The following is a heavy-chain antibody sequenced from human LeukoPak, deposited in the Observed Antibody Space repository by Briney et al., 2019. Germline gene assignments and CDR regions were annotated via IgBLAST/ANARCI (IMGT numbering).Heavy chain of an antibody. CDR2: MNPNSGNT. D-gene: IGHD2-2*02. CDR3: ARGRRISAVVVPAAIRGDYYYYYMDV. Sequence: ASVNVSCKASGYTFANYDINWVRQATGQGLEWMGWMNPNSGNTGYAQKFQGRVTITRNTSISTAYMELSSLRSEDTAVYYCARGRRISAVVVPAAIRGDYYYYYMDVWGKGTTVTVSS. V-gene: IGHV1-8*03. CDR1: GYTFANYD. J-gene: IGHJ6*03.